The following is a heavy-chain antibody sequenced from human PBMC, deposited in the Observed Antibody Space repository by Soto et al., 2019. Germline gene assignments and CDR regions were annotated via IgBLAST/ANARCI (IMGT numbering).Heavy chain of an antibody. V-gene: IGHV1-18*04. J-gene: IGHJ6*02. Sequence: ASVKVSCKASGYTFTSYGISWVRQAPGQGLEWMGWISAYNGNTNYAQKLQGRVTMTTDTSTSTAYMELRSLRSDDTAVYYCARDRYSSGWPNYYYYGMDVWGQGXTVTVYS. CDR1: GYTFTSYG. CDR2: ISAYNGNT. CDR3: ARDRYSSGWPNYYYYGMDV. D-gene: IGHD6-19*01.